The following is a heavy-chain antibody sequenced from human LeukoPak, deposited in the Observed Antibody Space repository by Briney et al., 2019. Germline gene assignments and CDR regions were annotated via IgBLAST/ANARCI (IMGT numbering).Heavy chain of an antibody. CDR3: ARSAEHCNNGVCFTDYYMDV. J-gene: IGHJ6*03. V-gene: IGHV1-2*06. Sequence: GASVKVSCKASGYTFSGSYIHWVRQAPGQGLEWMGRINPNSGDTNYAQNFQGRVTMTRDTSITTAYMELSSLTSADTAVYLCARSAEHCNNGVCFTDYYMDVWGKGTTVTVSS. CDR2: INPNSGDT. D-gene: IGHD2-8*01. CDR1: GYTFSGSY.